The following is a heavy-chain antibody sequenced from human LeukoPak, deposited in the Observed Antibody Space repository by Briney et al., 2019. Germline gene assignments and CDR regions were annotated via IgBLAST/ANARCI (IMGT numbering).Heavy chain of an antibody. CDR1: GYTFTGYY. CDR3: ARGVLLRLRLGELSLRDRFDP. Sequence: ASVKVSCKASGYTFTGYYMHWVRQAPGQGLEWMGWINPNSGGTNYAQKFQGRVTMTRDTFISTAYMGLSRLRSDDTAVYYCARGVLLRLRLGELSLRDRFDPWGQGTLVTVSS. V-gene: IGHV1-2*02. CDR2: INPNSGGT. J-gene: IGHJ5*02. D-gene: IGHD3-16*02.